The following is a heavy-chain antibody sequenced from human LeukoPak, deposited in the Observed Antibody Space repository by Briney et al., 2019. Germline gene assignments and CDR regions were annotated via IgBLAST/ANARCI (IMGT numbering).Heavy chain of an antibody. CDR1: GFTFDDYA. J-gene: IGHJ4*02. D-gene: IGHD2-21*02. CDR2: ISWNSGRI. Sequence: GGSLRLSCAASGFTFDDYAMHWVRQAPGKGLEWVSGISWNSGRIGYADSVMGRFTISRDNAKKSLYRQMNSLRPEDTALYYCAKGDCGGDCPPYYWGQGTLVTVSS. CDR3: AKGDCGGDCPPYY. V-gene: IGHV3-9*01.